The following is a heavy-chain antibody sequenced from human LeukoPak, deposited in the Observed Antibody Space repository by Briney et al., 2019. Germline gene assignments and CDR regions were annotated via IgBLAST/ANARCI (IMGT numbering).Heavy chain of an antibody. CDR1: GGSISSGGYS. J-gene: IGHJ4*02. CDR2: IYHSGST. Sequence: PSETLSLTCAVSGGSISSGGYSWSWIRQPPGKGLEWIGYIYHSGSTYYNPSLKSRVTISVDRSKSQFSLKLSSVTAADTAVYYCARYYYDSSGYYYFFDYWGQGTLVTVSS. CDR3: ARYYYDSSGYYYFFDY. V-gene: IGHV4-30-2*01. D-gene: IGHD3-22*01.